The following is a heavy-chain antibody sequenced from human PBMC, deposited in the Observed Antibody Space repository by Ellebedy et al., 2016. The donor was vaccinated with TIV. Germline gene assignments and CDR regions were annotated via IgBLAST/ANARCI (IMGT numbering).Heavy chain of an antibody. V-gene: IGHV3-30*01. D-gene: IGHD2-21*02. Sequence: PGGSLRLSCEASGFTLSAYAMHWVRQAPGKGPEWVAITSYDGMRNRHAASVEGRFTVSRDNSKNALYLQMNSLRVEDAGVYYCARTAYCGVDCYLDYWGQGTRATVSS. CDR1: GFTLSAYA. CDR2: TSYDGMRN. CDR3: ARTAYCGVDCYLDY. J-gene: IGHJ4*02.